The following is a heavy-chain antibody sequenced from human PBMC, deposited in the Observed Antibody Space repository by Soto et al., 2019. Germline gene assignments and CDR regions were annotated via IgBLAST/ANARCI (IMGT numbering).Heavy chain of an antibody. CDR1: GGTFSSYA. Sequence: SVKVSCNASGGTFSSYAISWVRQAPGQGLEWMGGIIPIFGTANYAQKFQGRVTITADESTSTAYMELSSLRSEDTAVYYCAGGPLMVRGVIGIWYFDLWGRGTLVTVSS. CDR3: AGGPLMVRGVIGIWYFDL. J-gene: IGHJ2*01. CDR2: IIPIFGTA. D-gene: IGHD3-10*01. V-gene: IGHV1-69*13.